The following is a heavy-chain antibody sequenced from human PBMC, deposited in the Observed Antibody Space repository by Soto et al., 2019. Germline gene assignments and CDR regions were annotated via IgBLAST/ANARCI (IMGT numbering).Heavy chain of an antibody. CDR3: ARLNGKVVVAATRNYYYYYYMDV. J-gene: IGHJ6*03. D-gene: IGHD2-15*01. CDR2: IYYSGST. Sequence: SETLSLTCTVSGGSISSYYWSWIRQPPGKGLEWIGYIYYSGSTNYNPSLKSRVTISVDTSKNQFSLKLSSVTAADTAVYYCARLNGKVVVAATRNYYYYYYMDVWGKGTTVTVSS. CDR1: GGSISSYY. V-gene: IGHV4-59*08.